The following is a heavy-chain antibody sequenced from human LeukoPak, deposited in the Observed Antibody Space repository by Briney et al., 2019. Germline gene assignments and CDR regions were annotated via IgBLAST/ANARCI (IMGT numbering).Heavy chain of an antibody. CDR2: IYPGDSDT. CDR1: GYSFTSYW. Sequence: GESLKISCKGSGYSFTSYWIGWVRQMPGKGLEWMGIIYPGDSDTRYSPSFQGQVTISADKSISTAYLQWSSLKASDTAMYHCARFVNDYYYYYYMDVWGKGTTVTVSS. D-gene: IGHD1-1*01. V-gene: IGHV5-51*01. CDR3: ARFVNDYYYYYYMDV. J-gene: IGHJ6*03.